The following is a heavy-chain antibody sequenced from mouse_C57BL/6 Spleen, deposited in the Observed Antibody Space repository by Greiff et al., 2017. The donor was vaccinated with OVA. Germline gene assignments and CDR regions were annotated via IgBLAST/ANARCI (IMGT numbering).Heavy chain of an antibody. CDR1: GFSLSTFGMG. Sequence: QVTLKVSGPGILQPSQTLSLTCSFSGFSLSTFGMGVGWILQPSGKGLEWLAHIWLDDAKYSNPALKRRITISKYTSKHQVFLKIAKVDTADTATDYCARGGPHYDAFDYWGQGTTLTVSS. CDR3: ARGGPHYDAFDY. D-gene: IGHD1-2*01. V-gene: IGHV8-8*01. J-gene: IGHJ2*01. CDR2: IWLDDAK.